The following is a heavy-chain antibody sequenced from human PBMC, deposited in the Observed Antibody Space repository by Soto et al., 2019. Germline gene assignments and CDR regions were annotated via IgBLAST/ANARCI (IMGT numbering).Heavy chain of an antibody. CDR3: ARGRVPDYDFWSGYSYYYYMDV. D-gene: IGHD3-3*01. J-gene: IGHJ6*03. V-gene: IGHV2-26*01. CDR2: IFSNDEK. CDR1: GFSLSNARMG. Sequence: SGPTLVNPTETLTLTCSVSGFSLSNARMGVSWIRQPPGKALEWLAHIFSNDEKSYSTSLKSRLTISKDTSKSQVVLTMTNMDPVDTATYYCARGRVPDYDFWSGYSYYYYMDVWGKGTTVTVSS.